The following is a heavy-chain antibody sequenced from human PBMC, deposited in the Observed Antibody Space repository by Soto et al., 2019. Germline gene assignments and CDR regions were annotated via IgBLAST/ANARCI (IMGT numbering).Heavy chain of an antibody. CDR1: GFTFFAYA. Sequence: GGSLRLSCPASGFTFFAYAMTWVRQAPGKGLDLVSTIIGSGGYTHYSASVKGRFTISTDSSKNTLYLKINNRRAXHKGIYYCEKDSRPPFPRMAVWRQGNTVTVSS. J-gene: IGHJ6*02. V-gene: IGHV3-23*01. CDR2: IIGSGGYT. CDR3: EKDSRPPFPRMAV.